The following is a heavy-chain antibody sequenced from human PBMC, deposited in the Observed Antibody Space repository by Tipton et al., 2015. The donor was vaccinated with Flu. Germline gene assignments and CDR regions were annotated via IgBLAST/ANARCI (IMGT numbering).Heavy chain of an antibody. CDR3: ARPRITMIVADAFDI. Sequence: TLSLTCTVSGGSISSYYWSWIRQPPGKGLEWIGSIYHSGSTYYNPSLKSRVTISVDTSKNQFSLKLSSVTAADTAVYYCARPRITMIVADAFDIWGQGTMVTVSS. CDR1: GGSISSYY. V-gene: IGHV4-59*08. D-gene: IGHD3-22*01. CDR2: IYHSGST. J-gene: IGHJ3*02.